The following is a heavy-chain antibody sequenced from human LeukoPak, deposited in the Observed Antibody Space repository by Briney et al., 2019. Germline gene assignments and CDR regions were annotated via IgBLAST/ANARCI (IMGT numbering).Heavy chain of an antibody. CDR3: MRGSGWSYS. D-gene: IGHD6-19*01. J-gene: IGHJ5*02. CDR1: GGSISGYY. Sequence: SETLSLTCTASGGSISGYYWTWIRQPPGKGLEWIGYISHRGSTSYNPSLESRVTISVDTSKNQISLNLNSVTAADTAVYFCMRGSGWSYSWGQGTLVTVSS. CDR2: ISHRGST. V-gene: IGHV4-59*01.